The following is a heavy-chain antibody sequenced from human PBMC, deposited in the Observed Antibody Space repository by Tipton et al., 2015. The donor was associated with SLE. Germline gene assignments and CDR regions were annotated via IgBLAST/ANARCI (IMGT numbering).Heavy chain of an antibody. D-gene: IGHD6-13*01. V-gene: IGHV4-61*09. J-gene: IGHJ4*02. CDR1: GDSISSRSYF. CDR3: ALVAAVGRIDY. CDR2: IYTNGNT. Sequence: TLSLTCTVSGDSISSRSYFWSWIRQPAGKGLEWIGHIYTNGNTDSNPSLKSRVTLSLDTSKNQFFLRLTSVSAADTAVYYCALVAAVGRIDYWGQGTLVTVSS.